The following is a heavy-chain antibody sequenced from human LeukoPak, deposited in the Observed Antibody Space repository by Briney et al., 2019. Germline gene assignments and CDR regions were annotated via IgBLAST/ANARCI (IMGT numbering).Heavy chain of an antibody. J-gene: IGHJ4*02. CDR3: ARGESNDY. V-gene: IGHV3-21*01. CDR1: GFTFSSYR. Sequence: GGSLRLSCAASGFTFSSYRMNWVRQAPGKGLEWVSSISSSSSYIYYADSVKGRFTISRDNSKNTLYLQMNSLRAEDTAVYYCARGESNDYWGQGTLVTVSS. CDR2: ISSSSSYI.